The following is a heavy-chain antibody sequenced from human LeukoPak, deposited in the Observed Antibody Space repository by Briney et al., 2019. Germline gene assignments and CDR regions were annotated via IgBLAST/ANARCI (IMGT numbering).Heavy chain of an antibody. CDR2: IYYSGST. J-gene: IGHJ5*02. Sequence: SETLSLTCTVSGGSISSGDYYWSWIRQPPGKGREWIGYIYYSGSTYYNPSFKSRVTISVDTSKNQFSLKLSSVTAADTAVYYCARDYDFWSGFNWFDPWGQGTLVTVSS. CDR3: ARDYDFWSGFNWFDP. D-gene: IGHD3-3*01. CDR1: GGSISSGDYY. V-gene: IGHV4-30-4*08.